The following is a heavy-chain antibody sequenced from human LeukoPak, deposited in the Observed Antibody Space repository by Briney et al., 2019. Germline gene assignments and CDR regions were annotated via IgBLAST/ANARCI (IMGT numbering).Heavy chain of an antibody. Sequence: GESLKISCKGSGYSFTSYWIGWVRQMPGKGLEWMGIIYPGDSDTRFSPSFQGQVTISADKSISTAYLQWSSLKASDTAMYYCARHEEFWSGYNRGWFDPWGQGTLVTVSS. D-gene: IGHD3-3*01. V-gene: IGHV5-51*01. J-gene: IGHJ5*02. CDR3: ARHEEFWSGYNRGWFDP. CDR2: IYPGDSDT. CDR1: GYSFTSYW.